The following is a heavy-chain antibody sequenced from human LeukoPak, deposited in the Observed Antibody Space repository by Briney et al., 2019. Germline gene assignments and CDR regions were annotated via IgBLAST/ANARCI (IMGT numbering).Heavy chain of an antibody. V-gene: IGHV3-23*01. Sequence: GGSLRLSCAASGFTFSSYAMSWVRQAPGKGLEWVSAISGSGGSTYYADSVKGRFTISRDNSKNTLYLQMNSLRAEDTAVYYCARDDVTLGSNGWADYCSSTSCYFSYWGQGTLVTVSS. CDR2: ISGSGGST. CDR1: GFTFSSYA. CDR3: ARDDVTLGSNGWADYCSSTSCYFSY. J-gene: IGHJ4*02. D-gene: IGHD2-2*01.